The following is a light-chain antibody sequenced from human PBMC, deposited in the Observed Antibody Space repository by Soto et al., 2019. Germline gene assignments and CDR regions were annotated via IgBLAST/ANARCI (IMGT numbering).Light chain of an antibody. CDR3: QNYNSAPLT. Sequence: DIQMTQSPSSLSASVGDRVTITCRASQDISNSLAWYQQKPGKVPKVLISATSILQSGVPARFSGSGSGTDFTLTISSLQPEDVATYYCQNYNSAPLTFGGGTKVEI. CDR1: QDISNS. CDR2: ATS. J-gene: IGKJ4*01. V-gene: IGKV1-27*01.